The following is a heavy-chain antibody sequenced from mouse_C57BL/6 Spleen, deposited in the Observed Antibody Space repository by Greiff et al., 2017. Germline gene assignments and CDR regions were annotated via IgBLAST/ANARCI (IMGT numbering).Heavy chain of an antibody. V-gene: IGHV14-1*01. CDR3: TTGLRFAY. J-gene: IGHJ3*01. CDR2: FDPEDGDT. Sequence: VQLQQSGAELVRPGASVKLSCTASGFNIKDYYMHWVKQRPEQGLEWIGRFDPEDGDTEYAPKFQGKATMTADTSSNTAHLQLSRLTSEDTAVYYCTTGLRFAYWGQGTLVTVSA. CDR1: GFNIKDYY. D-gene: IGHD3-1*01.